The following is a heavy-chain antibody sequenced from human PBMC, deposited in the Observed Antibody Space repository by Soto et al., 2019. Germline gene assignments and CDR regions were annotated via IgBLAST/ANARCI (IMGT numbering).Heavy chain of an antibody. CDR3: AKDHGSGYPGVYFDY. CDR1: GFTFGDYG. J-gene: IGHJ4*02. V-gene: IGHV3-9*01. CDR2: ISLNSGSI. Sequence: GGSLRLSCAASGFTFGDYGIHWVRQAPGKGLEWVSGISLNSGSIGYADSVKGRFTMSRDNAKNSLYLQMNSLRPEDTALYYCAKDHGSGYPGVYFDYWGRGTLVTVSS. D-gene: IGHD3-22*01.